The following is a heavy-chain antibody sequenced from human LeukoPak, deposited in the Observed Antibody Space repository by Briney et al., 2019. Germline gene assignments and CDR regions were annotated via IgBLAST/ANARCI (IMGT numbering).Heavy chain of an antibody. V-gene: IGHV3-11*04. CDR2: VSSSGSTK. CDR3: ARATATYSVSPGALDI. D-gene: IGHD1-26*01. CDR1: GFSFSDYY. J-gene: IGHJ3*02. Sequence: PGGSLRLSCAASGFSFSDYYMAWIRQAPGKGLELVSYVSSSGSTKKYADSLKGRFTISRENDEKSLYLQMDSLRVEDTAIYYCARATATYSVSPGALDIWGQGTMVIVSS.